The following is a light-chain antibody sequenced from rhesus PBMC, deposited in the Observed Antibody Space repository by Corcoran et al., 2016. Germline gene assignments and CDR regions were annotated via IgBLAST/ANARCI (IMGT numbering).Light chain of an antibody. Sequence: ETVVTQSPATLSLSPGERATLSCRASQSVGSYLAWYQQTPGQAPRLLIYGASSRATGIPDRCRGSGSGTDVTLTISSLEPEDVGVYYCQQSSNLSPYSFGQGTKVEIK. CDR2: GAS. J-gene: IGKJ2*01. CDR3: QQSSNLSPYS. V-gene: IGKV3-24*04. CDR1: QSVGSY.